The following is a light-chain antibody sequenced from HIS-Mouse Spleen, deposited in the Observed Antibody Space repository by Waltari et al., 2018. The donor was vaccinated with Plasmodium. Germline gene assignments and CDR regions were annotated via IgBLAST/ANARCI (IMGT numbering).Light chain of an antibody. CDR3: QAWDSSTVV. J-gene: IGLJ2*01. V-gene: IGLV3-1*01. CDR1: KLGYKY. Sequence: SYELTQPPSVSVSPGQTASITCSGDKLGYKYACWYQQKPGQSPVLVIYQDSKRPSGIPERFSGSNSGNTATLTIIGTQAMDEADYYGQAWDSSTVVFGGGTKLTVL. CDR2: QDS.